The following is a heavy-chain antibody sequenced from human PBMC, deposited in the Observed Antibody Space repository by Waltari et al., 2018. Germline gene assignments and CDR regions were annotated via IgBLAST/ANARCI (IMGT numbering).Heavy chain of an antibody. Sequence: QVQLVESGGGVVQPGRSLRLSCAASGFTFSSYGMHWVRQAPGKGLEWVAVIWYDGSNKYYADSVKGRFTISRDNSKNTLYLQMNSLRAEDTAMYYCAKGIVGATGFDYWGQGTLVTVSS. V-gene: IGHV3-30*18. CDR1: GFTFSSYG. J-gene: IGHJ4*02. D-gene: IGHD1-26*01. CDR3: AKGIVGATGFDY. CDR2: IWYDGSNK.